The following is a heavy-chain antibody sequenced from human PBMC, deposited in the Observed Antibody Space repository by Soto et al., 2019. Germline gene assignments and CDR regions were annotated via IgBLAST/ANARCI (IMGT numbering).Heavy chain of an antibody. CDR3: ARAMTATPRGLDY. CDR2: IWYDGSNK. CDR1: GFTFSSYG. J-gene: IGHJ4*02. V-gene: IGHV3-33*01. Sequence: QVQLVESGGGVVQPGRSLRLSCAASGFTFSSYGMHWVRQAPGKGLEWVAVIWYDGSNKYYADSVKGRFTISRDNSKNTLYLQMNSLRAEDTAVYYCARAMTATPRGLDYWGQGTLVTVSS. D-gene: IGHD5-18*01.